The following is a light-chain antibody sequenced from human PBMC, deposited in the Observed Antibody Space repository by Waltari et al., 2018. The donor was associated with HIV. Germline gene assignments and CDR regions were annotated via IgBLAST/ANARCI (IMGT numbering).Light chain of an antibody. J-gene: IGLJ2*01. V-gene: IGLV1-36*01. CDR1: SSDIGNND. CDR3: AAWNGSLNRVV. CDR2: YDV. Sequence: QSVLPPPPSVSEPRRSSATISSARSSSDIGNNDVTWYQQHPGKAPKLLIYYDVIRPSGVSNRFSGSKSGNSASLAISGLQAEDEADYYCAAWNGSLNRVVFGGGTKVTVL.